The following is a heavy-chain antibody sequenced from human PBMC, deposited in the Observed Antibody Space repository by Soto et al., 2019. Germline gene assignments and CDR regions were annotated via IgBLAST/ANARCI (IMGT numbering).Heavy chain of an antibody. CDR2: IYYSGST. D-gene: IGHD3-10*01. CDR1: GGSISSGGYY. Sequence: SETLSLSCTVSGGSISSGGYYWSWIRQHPGKGQEWIGYIYYSGSTYYNPSLKSRVTISVDTSKNQFSLKLSSVTAADTAVYYCARAPIWFGELFYYYYYGMDVWGQGTTVTVSS. CDR3: ARAPIWFGELFYYYYYGMDV. V-gene: IGHV4-31*03. J-gene: IGHJ6*02.